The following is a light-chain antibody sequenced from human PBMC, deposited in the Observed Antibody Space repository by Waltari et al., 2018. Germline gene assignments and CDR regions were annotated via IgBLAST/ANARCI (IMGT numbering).Light chain of an antibody. CDR1: RGHSGNI. J-gene: IGLJ3*02. Sequence: QLVLTQSPSASASLAASVKLTCTLSRGHSGNIIPWHQQQPEKGPRFLMKVNSDGSHTKGDEIPDRFSGSSSGADRYLTISSVQSEDEADYYCQTGGHGTWVFGGGTKLTVL. V-gene: IGLV4-69*01. CDR2: VNSDGSH. CDR3: QTGGHGTWV.